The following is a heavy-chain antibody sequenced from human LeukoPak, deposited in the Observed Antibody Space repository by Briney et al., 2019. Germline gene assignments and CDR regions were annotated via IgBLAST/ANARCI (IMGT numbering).Heavy chain of an antibody. D-gene: IGHD1-7*01. J-gene: IGHJ5*02. CDR1: GASMSSFY. V-gene: IGHV4-59*01. CDR3: ARGTSKSWFDP. Sequence: SETLSLTCTVSGASMSSFYWSWIRQPPGKGLEWIGYIYYSGSTNYNPSLKSRVTISVDTSKNQFSLKLSSVTAADTAVYYCARGTSKSWFDPWGQGTLVTVSS. CDR2: IYYSGST.